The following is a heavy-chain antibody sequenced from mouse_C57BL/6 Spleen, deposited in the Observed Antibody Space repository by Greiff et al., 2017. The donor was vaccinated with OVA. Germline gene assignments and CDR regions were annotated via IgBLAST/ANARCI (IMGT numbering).Heavy chain of an antibody. Sequence: EVKVVESEGGLVQPGSSMKLSCTASGFTFSDYYMAWVRQVPEKGLEWVANINSDGSSTYYLDSLKSRFIISRDNAKNILYLQMSSLKSEDTATYDCARDGGDGYSFSYWGQGTLVTVSA. CDR3: ARDGGDGYSFSY. CDR2: INSDGSST. D-gene: IGHD2-3*01. J-gene: IGHJ3*01. CDR1: GFTFSDYY. V-gene: IGHV5-16*01.